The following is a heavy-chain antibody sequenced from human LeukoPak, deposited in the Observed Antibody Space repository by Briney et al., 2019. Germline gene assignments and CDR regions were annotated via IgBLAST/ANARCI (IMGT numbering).Heavy chain of an antibody. CDR3: AKLHPPLSIYRPFDY. V-gene: IGHV3-23*01. D-gene: IGHD2/OR15-2a*01. Sequence: GGSLRLSCAASGFTYSSYAMSWVRQAPGKGLEWVSAISGSGGSTYYADSVKGRFTISRDNSKNTLYLQMNSLRAEDTAVYYCAKLHPPLSIYRPFDYWGQGTLVTVSS. CDR2: ISGSGGST. CDR1: GFTYSSYA. J-gene: IGHJ4*02.